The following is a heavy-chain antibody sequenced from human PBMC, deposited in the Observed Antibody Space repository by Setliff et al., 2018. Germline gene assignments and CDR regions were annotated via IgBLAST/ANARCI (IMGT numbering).Heavy chain of an antibody. J-gene: IGHJ3*02. V-gene: IGHV4-38-2*01. D-gene: IGHD2-15*01. CDR2: VYYRGTT. CDR3: ARLPGYCNGGNCYGYYTFDI. CDR1: DFSVPTVYY. Sequence: SETLSLTCAVSDFSVPTVYYWTWIRQPPGKGLEWIASVYYRGTTYYNPSLESRVSVSVDTSKNHVSLSLTSVTAADTAVYYCARLPGYCNGGNCYGYYTFDIWGQGTMVTVSS.